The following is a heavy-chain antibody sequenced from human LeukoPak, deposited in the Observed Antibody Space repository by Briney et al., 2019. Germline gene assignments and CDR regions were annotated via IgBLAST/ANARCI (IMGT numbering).Heavy chain of an antibody. Sequence: PGGSLRLSCAASGFTFSSYAMSRVRQAPGKGLEWVSAISGSGGSTYYADSVKGRFTISRDNSKNTLYLQMNSLRAEDTAVYYCAKSGHGTVGHFDYWGQGTLVTVSS. CDR1: GFTFSSYA. CDR3: AKSGHGTVGHFDY. CDR2: ISGSGGST. V-gene: IGHV3-23*01. J-gene: IGHJ4*02. D-gene: IGHD6-13*01.